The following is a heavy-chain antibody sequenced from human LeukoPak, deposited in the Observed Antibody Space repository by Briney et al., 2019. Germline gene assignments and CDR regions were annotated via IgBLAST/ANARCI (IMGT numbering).Heavy chain of an antibody. V-gene: IGHV3-48*03. D-gene: IGHD6-13*01. Sequence: GGSLRLSCAASGFTFSTYEMNWVRQAPGQGPEWVSYISNGDGTIKYADSVKGRFTISRDNAKNSLYLQMNSLRVEDTAVYYCARVGYSRSWHSGSAFDIWGQGTMVTVSS. CDR1: GFTFSTYE. CDR2: ISNGDGTI. J-gene: IGHJ3*02. CDR3: ARVGYSRSWHSGSAFDI.